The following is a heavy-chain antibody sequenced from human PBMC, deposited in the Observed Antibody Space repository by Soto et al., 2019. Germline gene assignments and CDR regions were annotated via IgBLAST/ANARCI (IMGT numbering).Heavy chain of an antibody. J-gene: IGHJ4*02. CDR3: ASSYSGYLDN. CDR2: IYYSGHT. Sequence: QVQLQESGPGLVKPSQTLSLTCTVSGDSMSSGAYYWNWIRQHPGKGVEWIGYIYYSGHTYYNPSLKSRIVISVDTSKNQFSLNLGSVTAADTAIYYCASSYSGYLDNWGRGALVTVSS. D-gene: IGHD3-22*01. CDR1: GDSMSSGAYY. V-gene: IGHV4-31*03.